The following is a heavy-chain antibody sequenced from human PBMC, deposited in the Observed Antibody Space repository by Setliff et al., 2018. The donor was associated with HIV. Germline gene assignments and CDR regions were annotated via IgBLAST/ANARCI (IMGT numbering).Heavy chain of an antibody. Sequence: GGSLRLSCAASGFTFSSYSMNWVRQAPGKGLEWVSFISPSGTYIHYADSLKGRCTISRDNAKNSLYLQMNSLRAEDTAVYYCARDPPWNYDSSGYPYYFDYWGQVTLVTVSS. CDR3: ARDPPWNYDSSGYPYYFDY. D-gene: IGHD3-22*01. V-gene: IGHV3-21*01. CDR1: GFTFSSYS. J-gene: IGHJ4*02. CDR2: ISPSGTYI.